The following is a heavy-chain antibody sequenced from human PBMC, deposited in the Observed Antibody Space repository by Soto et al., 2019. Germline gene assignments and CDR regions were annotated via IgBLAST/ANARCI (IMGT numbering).Heavy chain of an antibody. Sequence: EVQLVESGGGLVKPGGSLRLSCAASGFTFSSYSMNWVRQAPGKGLEWVSSISSSSSYIYYADSVKGRFTISRDNANRSLELQMKSLRAEDAAVYYCARGCSHADLNTVTGGVDYWGQGTLVTVSS. D-gene: IGHD4-4*01. CDR1: GFTFSSYS. CDR2: ISSSSSYI. CDR3: ARGCSHADLNTVTGGVDY. J-gene: IGHJ4*02. V-gene: IGHV3-21*01.